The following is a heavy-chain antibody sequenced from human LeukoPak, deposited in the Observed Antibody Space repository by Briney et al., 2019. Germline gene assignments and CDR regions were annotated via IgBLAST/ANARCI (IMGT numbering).Heavy chain of an antibody. J-gene: IGHJ3*02. V-gene: IGHV4-4*07. CDR3: ARGRYCTADICSGGDAFDI. CDR1: GGSINNYY. Sequence: SETLSLTCTVSGGSINNYYWSWIRQPAGKGLERIGRIYTRGSTNYNPSLKSRVTMSVDTSKNQFSLKPSSVTAADTAVYYCARGRYCTADICSGGDAFDIWGQGTMVSVSS. CDR2: IYTRGST. D-gene: IGHD2-8*02.